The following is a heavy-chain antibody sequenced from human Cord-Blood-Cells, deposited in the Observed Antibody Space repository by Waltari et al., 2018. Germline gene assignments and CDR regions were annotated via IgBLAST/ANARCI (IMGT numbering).Heavy chain of an antibody. Sequence: QVQLVQSGAEVKKPGASVKVSCKASGYTFTSYDINWVRQATGQGLEWRGWMNPNRGNTGYGQKFRGRVTMTRNTYISTADMELSRLRSEDTAVYYCARARSSSAYYYGMDVWGQGTTFTVSS. V-gene: IGHV1-8*01. CDR1: GYTFTSYD. J-gene: IGHJ6*02. D-gene: IGHD6-6*01. CDR3: ARARSSSAYYYGMDV. CDR2: MNPNRGNT.